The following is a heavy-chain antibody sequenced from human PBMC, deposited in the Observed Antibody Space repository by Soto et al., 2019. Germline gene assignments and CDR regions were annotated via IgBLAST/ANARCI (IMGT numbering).Heavy chain of an antibody. CDR1: GGSISSSSYY. D-gene: IGHD4-17*01. V-gene: IGHV4-39*07. Sequence: SETLSLTCTVSGGSISSSSYYWGWTRQPPGKGLEWIGSIYYSGSTYYNPSLKSRVTISVDTSKNQFSLKLSSVTAADTAVYYCARSMAQDDYGDYSLPLALYYYYYMDVWGKGTTVTVSS. CDR2: IYYSGST. J-gene: IGHJ6*03. CDR3: ARSMAQDDYGDYSLPLALYYYYYMDV.